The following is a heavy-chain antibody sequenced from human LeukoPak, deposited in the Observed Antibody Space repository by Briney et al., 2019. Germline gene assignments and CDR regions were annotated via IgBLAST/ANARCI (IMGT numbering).Heavy chain of an antibody. D-gene: IGHD3-10*01. CDR3: AGTEGILWFGELAV. Sequence: SETLSLTCTVSGCSFSSGSYYWLWLPQPPGTALEWCGYIYYSWNSNDNPSLKSRVTISVYTSKTQFSLKLSSVTAADTAVYYCAGTEGILWFGELAVWGKGTTVTVSS. V-gene: IGHV4-61*01. CDR1: GCSFSSGSYY. CDR2: IYYSWNS. J-gene: IGHJ6*04.